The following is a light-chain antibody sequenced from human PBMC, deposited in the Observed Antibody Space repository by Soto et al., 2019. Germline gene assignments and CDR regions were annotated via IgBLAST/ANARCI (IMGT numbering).Light chain of an antibody. J-gene: IGKJ3*01. CDR2: PAS. V-gene: IGKV1-39*01. CDR1: QSISSY. CDR3: QQSYSTPFT. Sequence: DIQMTQSPSSLSASVGDRVTITCRASQSISSYLNWYQQKPGKAPKLLIYPASSLTSRVPSRFSGGGSGTDFTLTISSLQPEDFATYYYQQSYSTPFTFGPGTKVHIK.